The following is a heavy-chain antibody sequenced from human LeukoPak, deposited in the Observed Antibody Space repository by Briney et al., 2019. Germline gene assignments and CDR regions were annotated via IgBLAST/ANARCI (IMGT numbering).Heavy chain of an antibody. CDR3: ARLMIVVVPAAIAEPDY. V-gene: IGHV4-59*08. CDR2: IYYSGGT. D-gene: IGHD2-2*01. CDR1: GGSIINYY. Sequence: TSETLSLTCTVSGGSIINYYWTWIRQPPGKGLEWIGYIYYSGGTNYNPSLKSRVSISVDRSKNQFSLKLSSVTAADTAVYYCARLMIVVVPAAIAEPDYWGQGTLVTVSS. J-gene: IGHJ4*02.